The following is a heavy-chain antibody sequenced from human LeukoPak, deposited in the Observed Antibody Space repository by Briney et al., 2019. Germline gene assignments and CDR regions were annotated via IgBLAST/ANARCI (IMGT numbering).Heavy chain of an antibody. Sequence: NPSETLSLTCAVSGYSISSGYYWGWIRQPPGKGLEWIGRIYHSGSTYYNPSLKSRVTISVDTSKNHVSLKLSSLTAADPAVYYCASAYSGGDCYVDYWGQGTLVTVSS. J-gene: IGHJ4*02. CDR1: GYSISSGYY. D-gene: IGHD2-21*01. CDR3: ASAYSGGDCYVDY. V-gene: IGHV4-38-2*01. CDR2: IYHSGST.